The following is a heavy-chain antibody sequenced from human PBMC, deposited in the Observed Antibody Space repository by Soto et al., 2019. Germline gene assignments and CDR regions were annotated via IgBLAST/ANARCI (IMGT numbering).Heavy chain of an antibody. V-gene: IGHV1-69*06. D-gene: IGHD3-22*01. CDR1: GGTFSSYA. Sequence: QVQLAQSGAEVKKPGSSVKVSCKASGGTFSSYAISWVRQAPAQGLEWMGGIIPIFGTANYAQKFQGRVTITADKSTSTAYMELSSLRSEDTAVYYCARGGYYDSSGYYYNWYFDLWGRGTLVTVSS. CDR3: ARGGYYDSSGYYYNWYFDL. J-gene: IGHJ2*01. CDR2: IIPIFGTA.